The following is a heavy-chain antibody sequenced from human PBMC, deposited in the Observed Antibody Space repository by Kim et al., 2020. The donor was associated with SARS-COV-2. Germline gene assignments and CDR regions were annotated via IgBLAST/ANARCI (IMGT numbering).Heavy chain of an antibody. V-gene: IGHV4-61*02. CDR1: GGSISSGSYY. CDR3: ARGRYSSGWYFH. CDR2: IYTSGST. Sequence: SETLSLTCTVSGGSISSGSYYWSWIRQPAGKGLEWIGRIYTSGSTNYNPSLKSRVTISVDTSKNQFSLKLSSVTAADTAVYYCARGRYSSGWYFHWGQGTLVTVSS. D-gene: IGHD6-19*01. J-gene: IGHJ4*02.